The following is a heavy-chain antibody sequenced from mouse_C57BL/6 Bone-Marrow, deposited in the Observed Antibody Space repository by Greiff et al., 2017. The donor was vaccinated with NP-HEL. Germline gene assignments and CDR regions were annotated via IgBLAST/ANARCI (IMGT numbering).Heavy chain of an antibody. J-gene: IGHJ2*01. CDR1: GCTFTSYW. V-gene: IGHV1-53*01. D-gene: IGHD3-2*02. CDR3: ARDSGYAFDY. Sequence: QVQLQQPGTELVKPGASVKLSCKASGCTFTSYWMHWLKQRPGQGLEWIGNITPNNGGTNDNEKFKTKATLTVDKSSSTAYMQLSSLTSEDSAVYYCARDSGYAFDYWGQGTTLTVSS. CDR2: ITPNNGGT.